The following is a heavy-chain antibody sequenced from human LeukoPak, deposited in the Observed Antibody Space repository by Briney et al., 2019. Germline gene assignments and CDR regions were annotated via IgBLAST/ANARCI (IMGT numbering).Heavy chain of an antibody. CDR3: AKDLGRQWLPTFDY. J-gene: IGHJ4*02. V-gene: IGHV3-30*18. CDR2: ISYDGSNK. CDR1: GFTFSSYG. Sequence: PGGSLRLSCAASGFTFSSYGMHWVRQAPGKGLEWVAVISYDGSNKYYADSVKGRFTISRDNSKNTLYLQMNSLRAEDTAVYYCAKDLGRQWLPTFDYWSQGTLVTVSS. D-gene: IGHD6-19*01.